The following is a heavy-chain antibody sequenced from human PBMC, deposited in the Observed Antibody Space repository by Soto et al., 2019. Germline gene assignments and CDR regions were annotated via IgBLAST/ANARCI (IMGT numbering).Heavy chain of an antibody. CDR2: ISTYNGDT. D-gene: IGHD5-12*01. J-gene: IGHJ6*02. V-gene: IGHV1-18*01. CDR1: GYTFTRSG. Sequence: ASVKVSCEACGYTFTRSGISWVRQAPGQGLEWMGWISTYNGDTNYAQTFQGRVTMTTDTSTSTVHMEVRSLRSDDTAVYYCAREGVAPYYYYSMDVWGQGTPVTVSS. CDR3: AREGVAPYYYYSMDV.